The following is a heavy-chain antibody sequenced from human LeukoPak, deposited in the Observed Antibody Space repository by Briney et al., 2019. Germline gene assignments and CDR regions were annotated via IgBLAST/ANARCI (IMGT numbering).Heavy chain of an antibody. V-gene: IGHV4-4*07. CDR3: ARDNSATVTTNYYYGMDV. Sequence: SETLSLTCTVSGGSISSYYWSWIRQPAGKGLEWIGRIYTSGSTNYNPSLKSRVTMSVDTSKNQFSLKLSSVTAADTAVYYCARDNSATVTTNYYYGMDVWGQGTTVTVSS. CDR2: IYTSGST. CDR1: GGSISSYY. J-gene: IGHJ6*02. D-gene: IGHD4-17*01.